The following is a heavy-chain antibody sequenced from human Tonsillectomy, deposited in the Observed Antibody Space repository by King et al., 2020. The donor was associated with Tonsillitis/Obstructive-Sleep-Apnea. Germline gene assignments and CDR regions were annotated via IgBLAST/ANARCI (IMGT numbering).Heavy chain of an antibody. D-gene: IGHD2-2*01. CDR1: GFTFKNST. V-gene: IGHV3-30*04. J-gene: IGHJ4*02. Sequence: VQLVESGGGVVQPGRSLRVSCTASGFTFKNSTLHWIRQAPGKGLEWVAVISSDGNNKYYADSVKGRFTLSRDNSKTTLYLRMNSLRSEDTAVYYCARTAPDHYCSSPSCYDSNYVDYWGQGTLVTVSS. CDR2: ISSDGNNK. CDR3: ARTAPDHYCSSPSCYDSNYVDY.